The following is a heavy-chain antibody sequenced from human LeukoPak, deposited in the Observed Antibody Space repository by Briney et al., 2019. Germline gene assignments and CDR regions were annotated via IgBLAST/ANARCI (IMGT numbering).Heavy chain of an antibody. V-gene: IGHV4-30-2*01. D-gene: IGHD6-6*01. CDR1: GGSISSGGYS. Sequence: SETLSLTCAVSGGSISSGGYSWSWIRQPPGKGLEWIGYIYHSGSTYYNPSLKSRVTISVDRSKNQFSLKLSSVTAADTAVYYCARHSFSGIAARLDYFDYWGQGTLVTVSS. J-gene: IGHJ4*02. CDR3: ARHSFSGIAARLDYFDY. CDR2: IYHSGST.